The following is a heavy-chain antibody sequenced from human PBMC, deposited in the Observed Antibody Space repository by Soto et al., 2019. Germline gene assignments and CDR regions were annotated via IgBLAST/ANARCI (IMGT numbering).Heavy chain of an antibody. D-gene: IGHD3-10*01. CDR3: ATDDYGIFPY. CDR2: IDPRSGGT. CDR1: GYPSTTYY. Sequence: HVQLVQSGTEVKKPGASVRVSCMVSGYPSTTYYIHWVRQAPGQGLEWMGWIDPRSGGTVYEQKFQGRVTMTRDTSISTVYMDLSGLTSDDTALYYCATDDYGIFPYWGQGSLVTVSS. J-gene: IGHJ4*02. V-gene: IGHV1-2*02.